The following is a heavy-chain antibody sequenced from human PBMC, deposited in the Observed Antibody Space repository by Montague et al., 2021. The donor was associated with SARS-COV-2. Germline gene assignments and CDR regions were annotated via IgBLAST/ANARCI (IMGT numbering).Heavy chain of an antibody. CDR1: GGSFSGYY. Sequence: SETLPLTCAVYGGSFSGYYWSWIRQPPGKGLEWIGEINHSGSTNYNPSLKSRVTISVDTSKNQFSLKLSSVTAADTAVYHCARGLAELRYFDWYHYYFDYWGQGTLVTVSS. CDR2: INHSGST. V-gene: IGHV4-34*01. J-gene: IGHJ4*02. D-gene: IGHD3-9*01. CDR3: ARGLAELRYFDWYHYYFDY.